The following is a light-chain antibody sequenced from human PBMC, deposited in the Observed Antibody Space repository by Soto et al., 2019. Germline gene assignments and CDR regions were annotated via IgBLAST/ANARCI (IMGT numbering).Light chain of an antibody. CDR2: GAS. CDR3: QQYNNWWT. Sequence: IVMTQSPATLSVSPGERATLSCRASQSVSSNLAWYQQKPGQAPRLLIYGASMRATGIPARFSGSGSGTEFTLTISSLHSEDVAVYYCQQYNNWWTFGQGTKVEIK. CDR1: QSVSSN. J-gene: IGKJ1*01. V-gene: IGKV3-15*01.